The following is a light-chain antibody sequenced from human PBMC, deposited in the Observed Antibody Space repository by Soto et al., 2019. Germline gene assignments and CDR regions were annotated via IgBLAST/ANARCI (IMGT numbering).Light chain of an antibody. J-gene: IGKJ5*01. CDR1: QSISNY. CDR3: QQYHATPIT. V-gene: IGKV1-39*01. CDR2: AAS. Sequence: EIQMTQSPSSLSASVGDRVTITCRASQSISNYLNWYQQKPGQAPKLLIYAASTRESGIPSRFSGTGYGTDFTLTITTLQPEDVAIYYCQQYHATPITFGQGTRLEIK.